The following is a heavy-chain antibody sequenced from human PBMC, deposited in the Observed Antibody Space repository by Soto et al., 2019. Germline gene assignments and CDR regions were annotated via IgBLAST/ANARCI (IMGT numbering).Heavy chain of an antibody. D-gene: IGHD1-26*01. CDR3: ATLPAVGIDA. Sequence: SETMSLTCSVADGSVSISTYYLAWVRQTPGKGLEWLGSILHSGSTYYNPSLKSRLTLSVDTSEDQFSLNLSSVTATDTGVYYCATLPAVGIDAWGQGTLVTVFS. CDR1: DGSVSISTYY. CDR2: ILHSGST. V-gene: IGHV4-39*01. J-gene: IGHJ5*02.